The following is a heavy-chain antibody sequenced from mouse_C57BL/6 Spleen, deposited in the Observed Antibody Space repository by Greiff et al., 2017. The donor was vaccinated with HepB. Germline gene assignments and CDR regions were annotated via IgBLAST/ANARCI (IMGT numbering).Heavy chain of an antibody. D-gene: IGHD3-2*02. CDR1: GYAFSSSW. J-gene: IGHJ2*01. Sequence: QVQLKESGPELVKPGASVKISCKASGYAFSSSWMNWVKQRPGKGLEWIGRIYPGDGDTNYNGKFKGKATLTADKSSSTAYMQLSSLTSEDSAVYFCAGRLFDYWGQGTTLTVSS. CDR2: IYPGDGDT. V-gene: IGHV1-82*01. CDR3: AGRLFDY.